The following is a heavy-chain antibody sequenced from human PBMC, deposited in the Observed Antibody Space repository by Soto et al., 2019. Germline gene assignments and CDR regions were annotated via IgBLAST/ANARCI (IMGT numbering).Heavy chain of an antibody. Sequence: PGESLKISCKGSGYSFTSYWIGWVRQMPGKGLEWMGIIYPGDSDTRYSPSFQGQATISADKSISTAYLQWSSLKASDTAMYYCARRGIAAAGRWGYYYYGMDVWGQGTTVTVSS. CDR1: GYSFTSYW. CDR2: IYPGDSDT. V-gene: IGHV5-51*01. D-gene: IGHD6-13*01. CDR3: ARRGIAAAGRWGYYYYGMDV. J-gene: IGHJ6*02.